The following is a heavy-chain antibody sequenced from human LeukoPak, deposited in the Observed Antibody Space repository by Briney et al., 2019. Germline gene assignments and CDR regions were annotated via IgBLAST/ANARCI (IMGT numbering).Heavy chain of an antibody. CDR2: TTGSRGDT. Sequence: PGGSLRLSCAASGFTFSDYALSWVRQTPGKGLEWVAATTGSRGDTYHADSVKGRFAISRDNSKNTLYLQMNSLRAEDTAIYYCAKKYSTGLDPWGQGTLVTVSS. CDR3: AKKYSTGLDP. CDR1: GFTFSDYA. J-gene: IGHJ5*02. V-gene: IGHV3-23*01. D-gene: IGHD1-26*01.